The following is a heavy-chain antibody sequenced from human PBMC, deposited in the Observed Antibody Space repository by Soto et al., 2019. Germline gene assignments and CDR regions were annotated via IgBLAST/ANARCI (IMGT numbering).Heavy chain of an antibody. V-gene: IGHV3-53*01. CDR3: ARVEYSSGTDY. CDR2: IYSGGST. CDR1: GFTVSSNY. J-gene: IGHJ4*02. D-gene: IGHD6-19*01. Sequence: EVQLVESGGGLIQPGGSLRLSCAASGFTVSSNYMSWVRQAPGKGLEWVPVIYSGGSTYYADSVKGRFTISRDNAKNTLYLQMNSLRAEDTAVYYCARVEYSSGTDYWGQGTLVTVSS.